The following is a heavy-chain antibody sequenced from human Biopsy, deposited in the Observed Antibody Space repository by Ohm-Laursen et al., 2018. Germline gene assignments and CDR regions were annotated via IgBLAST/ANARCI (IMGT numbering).Heavy chain of an antibody. J-gene: IGHJ4*02. CDR3: GNEVHGRDY. Sequence: GTLSLTCAVFGKTFSDYQRSWIRQPPGKGLEWIGQINQAETTNYNPSLKSRVSISADASKYEFSLRLTYVTAADTAVYLCGNEVHGRDYWGLGAQVTVSS. CDR2: INQAETT. D-gene: IGHD2-15*01. V-gene: IGHV4-34*08. CDR1: GKTFSDYQ.